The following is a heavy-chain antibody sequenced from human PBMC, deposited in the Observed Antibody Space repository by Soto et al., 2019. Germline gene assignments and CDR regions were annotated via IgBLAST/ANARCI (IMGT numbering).Heavy chain of an antibody. D-gene: IGHD5-12*01. CDR3: ARPIEGRGYSGYDLYYYGMDV. CDR1: GGTFSSYA. Sequence: QVQLVQSGAEVKKPGSSVKVSCKASGGTFSSYAISWVRQAPGQGLEWMGGIIPIFGTANYAQKFQGRVTITADESTSTAYMELSSLRSEDTAVYYCARPIEGRGYSGYDLYYYGMDVWGQGTTVTVSS. J-gene: IGHJ6*02. CDR2: IIPIFGTA. V-gene: IGHV1-69*01.